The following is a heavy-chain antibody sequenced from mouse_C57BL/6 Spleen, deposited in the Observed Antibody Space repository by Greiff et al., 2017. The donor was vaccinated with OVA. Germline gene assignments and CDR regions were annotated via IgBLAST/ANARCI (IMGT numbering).Heavy chain of an antibody. V-gene: IGHV1-53*01. Sequence: QVQLQQPGPELVKPGASVKLSCKASGYTFTSYWMHWVKQRPGQGLEWIGNINPSNGGTKYNEKVKSKATLTVDKYNRTAYMQIHSQTYEDSAVYECARKDNTNGLYFDYWGQGTTLTVSS. D-gene: IGHD5-1-1*01. CDR2: INPSNGGT. CDR1: GYTFTSYW. J-gene: IGHJ2*01. CDR3: ARKDNTNGLYFDY.